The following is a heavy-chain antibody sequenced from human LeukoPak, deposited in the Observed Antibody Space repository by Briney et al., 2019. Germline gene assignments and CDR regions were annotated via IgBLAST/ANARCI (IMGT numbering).Heavy chain of an antibody. V-gene: IGHV4-4*07. CDR1: GGSISSYY. Sequence: PSETLSLTCTVSGGSISSYYWSWIRQPAGKGLEWIGRIYTSGSTNYNPSLKSRVTMSVDTSKNQFSLKLSSVTAADTAVYYCARGAVAGTTWAFDIWGQGTMVTVSS. J-gene: IGHJ3*02. CDR3: ARGAVAGTTWAFDI. CDR2: IYTSGST. D-gene: IGHD6-19*01.